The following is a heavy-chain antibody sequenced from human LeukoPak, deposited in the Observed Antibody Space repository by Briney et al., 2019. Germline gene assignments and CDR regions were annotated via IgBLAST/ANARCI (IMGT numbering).Heavy chain of an antibody. CDR1: GGFIDSSSYY. Sequence: SETLSLTCTVPGGFIDSSSYYWGWIRQPPSKGLEWIGNIYYSGSAHYNPSLRSRVTISVDTSKNQFSLKLSSVTAADTAVYFCVRREYCTTTSCYTRGMDYWGQGTLVTVSS. V-gene: IGHV4-39*01. CDR3: VRREYCTTTSCYTRGMDY. CDR2: IYYSGSA. D-gene: IGHD2-2*02. J-gene: IGHJ4*02.